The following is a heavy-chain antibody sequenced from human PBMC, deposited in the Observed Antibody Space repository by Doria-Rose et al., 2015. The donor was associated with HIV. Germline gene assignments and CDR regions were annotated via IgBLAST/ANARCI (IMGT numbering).Heavy chain of an antibody. J-gene: IGHJ6*03. D-gene: IGHD3-3*01. V-gene: IGHV3-9*01. Sequence: VQLVQSGGGLVQPGRSSRLSCVGSGFSFESYAMHWVRLAPGKGLEWVAGISWDSGAKGNADSVEGRFTIYRDNAKKSVYLEMRSLRPEDTAFYYCAKAPIIGPKYYFYMDVWGKGTSVTVSS. CDR1: GFSFESYA. CDR3: AKAPIIGPKYYFYMDV. CDR2: ISWDSGAK.